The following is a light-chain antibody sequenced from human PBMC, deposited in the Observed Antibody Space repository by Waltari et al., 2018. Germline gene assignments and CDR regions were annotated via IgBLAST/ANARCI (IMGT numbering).Light chain of an antibody. Sequence: DIVMTPSPDLLAVSLGERATHNCKSSLSVLYSSNKKNYLAWYLHKPGQTPTLLIYWESTRESGVPDRCSGSGSGTDFTLTISSLQAEDVAVYYCHQYYNSPFTFGPGTKWD. CDR3: HQYYNSPFT. CDR2: WES. CDR1: LSVLYSSNKKNY. V-gene: IGKV4-1*01. J-gene: IGKJ3*01.